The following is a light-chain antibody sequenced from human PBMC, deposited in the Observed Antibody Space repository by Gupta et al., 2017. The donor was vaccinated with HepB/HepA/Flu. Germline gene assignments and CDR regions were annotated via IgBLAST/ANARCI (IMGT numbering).Light chain of an antibody. J-gene: IGKJ1*01. V-gene: IGKV3-15*01. CDR2: GAS. CDR1: QSVSSN. Sequence: EIVMTQSPATLSVSPGERATLSCRASQSVSSNLAWYQQKPGQAPRLLIYGASTRATDIPTRFSGSGSGTEFILTIRSLQSEDFAVYYWQQDDNLRTFGQGTKVEIK. CDR3: QQDDNLRT.